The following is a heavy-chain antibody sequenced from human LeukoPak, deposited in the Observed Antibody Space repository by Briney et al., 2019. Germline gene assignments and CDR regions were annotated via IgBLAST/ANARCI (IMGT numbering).Heavy chain of an antibody. CDR1: GFSFSSYA. CDR3: AKTFGIVCFDY. D-gene: IGHD1-26*01. CDR2: ISGSSDST. V-gene: IGHV3-23*01. Sequence: PGGSLRLSRAASGFSFSSYAMNWVRQAPGKGLEWVSGISGSSDSTHYADSVKGRFTISRDNSKNMLYLQMNSLRAEDTAVYYCAKTFGIVCFDYWGQGTLVTVSP. J-gene: IGHJ4*02.